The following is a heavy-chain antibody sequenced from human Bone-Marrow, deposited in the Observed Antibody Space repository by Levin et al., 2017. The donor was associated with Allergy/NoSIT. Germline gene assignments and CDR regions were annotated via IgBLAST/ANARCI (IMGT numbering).Heavy chain of an antibody. V-gene: IGHV3-23*01. J-gene: IGHJ5*02. Sequence: HPGESLKISCVGSRFMFSSYTMSWVRQAPGKGLQWVSTIVGSGETIYYADSVKGRFTISRDKSKNTVYLQMNSLRAEDTAIYYCAKFHSGGTIDWFDPWGQGTPVTVSS. CDR1: RFMFSSYT. D-gene: IGHD2-15*01. CDR3: AKFHSGGTIDWFDP. CDR2: IVGSGETI.